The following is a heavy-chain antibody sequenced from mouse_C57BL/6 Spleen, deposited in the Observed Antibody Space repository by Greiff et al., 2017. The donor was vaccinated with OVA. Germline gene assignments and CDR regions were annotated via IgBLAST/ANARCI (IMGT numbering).Heavy chain of an antibody. D-gene: IGHD2-5*01. V-gene: IGHV1-80*01. Sequence: QVQLKQSGAELLKPGASVKISCKASGYAFSSYWMNWVKQRPGKGLEWIGQIYPGDGDTNYNGKFKGKATLTADKSSSTAYMQLSSLTSEDSAVYFCAKRGDSNFPYFDYWGQGTTLTVSS. J-gene: IGHJ2*01. CDR3: AKRGDSNFPYFDY. CDR2: IYPGDGDT. CDR1: GYAFSSYW.